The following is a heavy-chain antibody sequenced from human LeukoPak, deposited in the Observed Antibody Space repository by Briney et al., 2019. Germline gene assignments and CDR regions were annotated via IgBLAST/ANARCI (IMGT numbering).Heavy chain of an antibody. J-gene: IGHJ3*01. CDR3: ARCTATCYANAFDV. CDR2: INGGGDAT. Sequence: GGSLRLSCAASGFTFNNNAMSWVRQAPGKGLEWVSAINGGGDATEYADSVKGRFTISRDNSKNTLYLQMNSLRPEDTAVYYCARCTATCYANAFDVWGQGTLLTVSS. V-gene: IGHV3-23*01. D-gene: IGHD2-2*01. CDR1: GFTFNNNA.